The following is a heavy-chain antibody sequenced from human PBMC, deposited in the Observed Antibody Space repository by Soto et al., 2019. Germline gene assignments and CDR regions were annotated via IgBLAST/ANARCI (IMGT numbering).Heavy chain of an antibody. Sequence: EASVKVSCKASGYTFTSYDINWVRQATGQGLEWMGWMNPNSGNTGYAQKFQGRVTMTRNTSISTAYMELSSLRSEDTAVYYCARGPKVPSWYGTWFDPWGQGTLVTVSS. J-gene: IGHJ5*02. CDR3: ARGPKVPSWYGTWFDP. D-gene: IGHD6-13*01. CDR1: GYTFTSYD. CDR2: MNPNSGNT. V-gene: IGHV1-8*01.